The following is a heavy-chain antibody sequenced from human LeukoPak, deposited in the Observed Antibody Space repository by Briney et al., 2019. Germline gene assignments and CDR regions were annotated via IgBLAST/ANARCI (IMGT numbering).Heavy chain of an antibody. CDR1: GYTFTVYY. Sequence: ASVSVSCKASGYTFTVYYMHWVRQAPGQGLGWMGWINPNSGGTNYAQKFQGRVTMTRDKSISTAYMELSRLRSDDTAVYYCARDDITMVRGVKDTRPDYWGQGTLVTVSS. V-gene: IGHV1-2*02. CDR2: INPNSGGT. J-gene: IGHJ4*02. D-gene: IGHD3-10*01. CDR3: ARDDITMVRGVKDTRPDY.